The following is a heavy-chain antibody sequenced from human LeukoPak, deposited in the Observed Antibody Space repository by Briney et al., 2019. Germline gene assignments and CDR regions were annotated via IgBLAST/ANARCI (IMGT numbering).Heavy chain of an antibody. CDR1: GGSISSGDYY. CDR3: ARERWFGELLSGDY. CDR2: IYYSGST. V-gene: IGHV4-30-4*01. J-gene: IGHJ4*02. D-gene: IGHD3-10*01. Sequence: SQTLSLTCTVSGGSISSGDYYWSWIRQPPGKGLEWIGYIYYSGSTYYNPSLKGRVTISVDTSKNQFSLKLSSVTAADTAVYYCARERWFGELLSGDYWGQGTLVTVSS.